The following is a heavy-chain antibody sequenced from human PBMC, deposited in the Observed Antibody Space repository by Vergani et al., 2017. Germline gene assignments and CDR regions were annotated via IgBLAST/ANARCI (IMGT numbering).Heavy chain of an antibody. D-gene: IGHD3-10*01. CDR1: GGTFSSYA. Sequence: QVQLVQSGAEVKKPGSSVKVSCKASGGTFSSYAISWVRQAPGQGLEWMGGIIPIFGTANYAQKFQGRVTITADESTSTAYMELSSLRSEDTAVYYCAGGRRGSEYIGYWYFDVWGRGTLVTVSS. CDR3: AGGRRGSEYIGYWYFDV. V-gene: IGHV1-69*01. J-gene: IGHJ2*01. CDR2: IIPIFGTA.